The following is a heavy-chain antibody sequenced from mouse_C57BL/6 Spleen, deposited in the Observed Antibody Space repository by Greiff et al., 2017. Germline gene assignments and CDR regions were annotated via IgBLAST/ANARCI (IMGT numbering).Heavy chain of an antibody. J-gene: IGHJ4*01. V-gene: IGHV1-52*01. D-gene: IGHD2-1*01. Sequence: QVQLQQSGAELVRPGSSVKLSCKASGYTFTSYWMHWVKQRPIQGLEWIGNIDPSDSETHYNQKFKDKATLTVDKSSSTAYMQLSSLTSEDSAVYYCARLGGNPYYYAMDYWGQGTSVTVSS. CDR2: IDPSDSET. CDR1: GYTFTSYW. CDR3: ARLGGNPYYYAMDY.